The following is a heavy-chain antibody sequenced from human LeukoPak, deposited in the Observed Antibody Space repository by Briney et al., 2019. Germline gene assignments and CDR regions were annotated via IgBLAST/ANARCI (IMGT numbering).Heavy chain of an antibody. J-gene: IGHJ4*02. CDR2: MYYSGST. D-gene: IGHD6-6*01. Sequence: SQTLSLTCTVSGGSISSGDYYWSWIRQPPGKGLEWIAYMYYSGSTYYNPSLKSRVTMSADTSKNQFSLKLSSVTAADTAVYYCASVAYSSSSIDYWGQGTLVTVSS. V-gene: IGHV4-30-4*01. CDR1: GGSISSGDYY. CDR3: ASVAYSSSSIDY.